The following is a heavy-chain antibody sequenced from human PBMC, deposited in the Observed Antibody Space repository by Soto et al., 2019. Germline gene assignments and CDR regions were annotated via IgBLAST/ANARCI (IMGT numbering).Heavy chain of an antibody. J-gene: IGHJ6*02. CDR2: IYSGGST. D-gene: IGHD6-6*01. CDR1: GFTVSSNY. Sequence: EVQLVESGGGLVQPGRSLRLSCAASGFTVSSNYMSWVRQAPGKGLEWVSVIYSGGSTYYADSVKGRFTISRDNSKNTLYLQMNSLRAEDTAVYYCARDLIGSYSSSPPYYGMDVWGQGTTVTVSS. V-gene: IGHV3-53*01. CDR3: ARDLIGSYSSSPPYYGMDV.